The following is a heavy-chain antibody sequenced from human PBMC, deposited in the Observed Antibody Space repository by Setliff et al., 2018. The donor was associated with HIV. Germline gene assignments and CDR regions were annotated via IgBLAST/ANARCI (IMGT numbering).Heavy chain of an antibody. V-gene: IGHV1-69*13. D-gene: IGHD3-22*01. CDR2: VVPTIHEA. CDR1: GVTFNYSF. CDR3: ARGADASGYFYREYFQH. J-gene: IGHJ1*01. Sequence: SVKVSCKASGVTFNYSFITWVRQAPGQGLEWMGGVVPTIHEATYAQKFQGRVTITAGESATTVYMAMSGLTSEDTAIYYCARGADASGYFYREYFQHWGQGTLVTVSS.